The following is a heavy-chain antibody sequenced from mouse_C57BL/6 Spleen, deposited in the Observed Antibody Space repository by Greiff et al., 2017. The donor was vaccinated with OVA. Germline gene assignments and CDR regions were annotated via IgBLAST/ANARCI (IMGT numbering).Heavy chain of an antibody. Sequence: ESGPGLVKPSQSLSLTCSVTGYSITSGYYWNWIRQFPGNKLEWMGYISYDGSNNYNPSLKNRISITRDTSKNQFFLKLNSVTTEDTATYYCARDRGDYYGSSYPYMDYWGQGTSVTVSS. CDR1: GYSITSGYY. CDR3: ARDRGDYYGSSYPYMDY. V-gene: IGHV3-6*01. CDR2: ISYDGSN. D-gene: IGHD1-1*01. J-gene: IGHJ4*01.